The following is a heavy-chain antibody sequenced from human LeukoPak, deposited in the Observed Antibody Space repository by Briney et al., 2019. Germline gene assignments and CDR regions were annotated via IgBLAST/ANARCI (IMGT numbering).Heavy chain of an antibody. Sequence: GGSLRLSCAASGFTFSSYSMNWVRQAPGKGPEWVSTISIDGGRTYYADSVKGRFTVSRDTSKNTLYLQMNSLRAEDTAVYYCARKGIGSSRYQNMDVWGKGTTVTVSS. CDR2: ISIDGGRT. J-gene: IGHJ6*03. V-gene: IGHV3-23*01. CDR1: GFTFSSYS. D-gene: IGHD6-25*01. CDR3: ARKGIGSSRYQNMDV.